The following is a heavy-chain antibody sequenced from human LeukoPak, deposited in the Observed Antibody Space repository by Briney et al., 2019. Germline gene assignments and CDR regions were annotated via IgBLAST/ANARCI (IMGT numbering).Heavy chain of an antibody. CDR1: GYTFTGYY. J-gene: IGHJ6*03. CDR2: INPNSGGT. V-gene: IGHV1-2*02. Sequence: ASVKVSCKASGYTFTGYYMHWVRQAPGQGLEWMGWINPNSGGTNYAQKFQGRVTMTRDTSISTAYMELRSLRSDDTAVYYCARVVSYYYYYMDVWGKGTTVTVSS. CDR3: ARVVSYYYYYMDV.